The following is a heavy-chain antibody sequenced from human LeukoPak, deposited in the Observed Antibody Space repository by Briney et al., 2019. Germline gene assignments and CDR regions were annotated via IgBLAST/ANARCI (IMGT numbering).Heavy chain of an antibody. D-gene: IGHD2-21*01. V-gene: IGHV4-30-4*01. CDR2: IYYSGST. J-gene: IGHJ4*02. CDR1: GGSISSGDYY. Sequence: SQTLSLTCTVSGGSISSGDYYWSWLRQPPGKGLECVGYIYYSGSTYYNPSLKSRVTISVDTSKNQFSLKLSSVTAADTAVHYCAREGDGIDYWGQGTLVTVSS. CDR3: AREGDGIDY.